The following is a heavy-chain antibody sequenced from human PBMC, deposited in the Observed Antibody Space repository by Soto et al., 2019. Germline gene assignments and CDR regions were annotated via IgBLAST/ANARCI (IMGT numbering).Heavy chain of an antibody. CDR1: GGSFSGYY. J-gene: IGHJ4*02. D-gene: IGHD3-3*01. CDR3: ARAISRGDFWGLGRSGYFDY. CDR2: INHSGST. Sequence: SETLSLTCAVYGGSFSGYYWSWIRQPPGKGLEWIGEINHSGSTNYNPSLKSRVTISVDTSKNKFSLKLSSVTAADTAVYYCARAISRGDFWGLGRSGYFDYWGQGTLVTVSS. V-gene: IGHV4-34*01.